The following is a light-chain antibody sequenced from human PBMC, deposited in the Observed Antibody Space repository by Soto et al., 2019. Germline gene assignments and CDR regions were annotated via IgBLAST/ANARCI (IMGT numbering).Light chain of an antibody. Sequence: DIQMTQSPSTLSASIGDTVTITCRASQNINNWIAWYQQKPGKAPKFLIYAAYTLESGVPSRFSGSGFGTEFSLTISSLQPDDFGSYYCHHMRTFGQGTKVDIK. CDR1: QNINNW. CDR3: HHMRT. J-gene: IGKJ1*01. CDR2: AAY. V-gene: IGKV1-5*01.